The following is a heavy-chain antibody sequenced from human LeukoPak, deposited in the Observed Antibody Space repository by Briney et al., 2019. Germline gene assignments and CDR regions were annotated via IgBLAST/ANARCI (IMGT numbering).Heavy chain of an antibody. D-gene: IGHD6-13*01. CDR3: AHISSSWPDY. J-gene: IGHJ4*02. Sequence: GGSLRLSCAASGFTFSSYAMSWVRQAPGKGLEWVSASSGSGGSTYYADSVKGRFTISRDNSKNTLYLQMNRLGAEDTGVYYCAHISSSWPDYWGQGTLVTVSS. CDR1: GFTFSSYA. V-gene: IGHV3-23*01. CDR2: SSGSGGST.